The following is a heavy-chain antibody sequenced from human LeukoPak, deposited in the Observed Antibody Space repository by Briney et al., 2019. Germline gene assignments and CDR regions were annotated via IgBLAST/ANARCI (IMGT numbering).Heavy chain of an antibody. Sequence: GGSLRLSCAASGFTFSSNAMHWVRQAPGKGLEWVAVISYDGSDKYYADSVKGRFTISRDNSKNTLYLQMNSLRAEDTAVYYCARGGSYLSAFDIWGQGTMVTVSS. D-gene: IGHD1-26*01. J-gene: IGHJ3*02. V-gene: IGHV3-30*03. CDR3: ARGGSYLSAFDI. CDR2: ISYDGSDK. CDR1: GFTFSSNA.